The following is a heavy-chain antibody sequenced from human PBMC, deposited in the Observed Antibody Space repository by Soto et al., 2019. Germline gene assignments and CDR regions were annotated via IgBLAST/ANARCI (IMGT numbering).Heavy chain of an antibody. J-gene: IGHJ4*02. D-gene: IGHD3-10*01. CDR2: SYHSGST. CDR3: ATRRDGSGSLDQ. CDR1: GGSISSSNW. V-gene: IGHV4-4*02. Sequence: QVQLQESGPGLVKPSGTLSLTCAVSGGSISSSNWWNWVRQPPGKGLEWIGESYHSGSTTYNPSLKSRGTVSVERSKSQFSLKLSSVTAADTAVYFCATRRDGSGSLDQWGQGTLVTVSS.